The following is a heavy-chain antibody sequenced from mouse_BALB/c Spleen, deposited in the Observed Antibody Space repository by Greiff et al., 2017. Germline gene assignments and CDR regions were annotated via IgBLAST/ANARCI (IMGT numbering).Heavy chain of an antibody. J-gene: IGHJ4*01. V-gene: IGHV1-5*01. Sequence: DVQLQESGTVLARPGASVKMSCKASGYSFTSYWMHWVKQRPGQGLEWIGAIYPGNSDTSYNQKFKGKAKLTAVTSASTAYMELSSLTNEDSAVYYCTRSRYRYDDYAMDYWGQGTSVTVSS. CDR1: GYSFTSYW. D-gene: IGHD2-14*01. CDR3: TRSRYRYDDYAMDY. CDR2: IYPGNSDT.